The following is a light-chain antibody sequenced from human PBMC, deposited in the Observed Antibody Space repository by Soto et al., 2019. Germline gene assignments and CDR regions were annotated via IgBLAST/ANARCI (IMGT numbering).Light chain of an antibody. J-gene: IGKJ3*01. CDR2: DAS. Sequence: DIQMTQSPSSLSASVGDRVTITCRASQSISINLNWYQQRPGKAHKLIIYDASSLQSGVSSRFSVSGSRTDFTLTTSDLQPEDFATYYCQQSYTTRFTVVPGTKVDIK. CDR1: QSISIN. CDR3: QQSYTTRFT. V-gene: IGKV1-39*01.